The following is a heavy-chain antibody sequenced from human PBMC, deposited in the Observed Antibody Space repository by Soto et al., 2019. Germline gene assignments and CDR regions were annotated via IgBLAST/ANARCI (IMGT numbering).Heavy chain of an antibody. J-gene: IGHJ4*02. D-gene: IGHD3-22*01. CDR3: AKDTQTAYYYDSSGYLPAFDY. V-gene: IGHV3-30*18. CDR1: GFTFSSYG. CDR2: ISYDGSNK. Sequence: PGGSLRLSCAASGFTFSSYGMHWVRQAPGKGLEWVAVISYDGSNKYYADSVKGRFTISRDNSKNTLYLQMNSLRAEDTAVYYCAKDTQTAYYYDSSGYLPAFDYWGQGTLVTVSS.